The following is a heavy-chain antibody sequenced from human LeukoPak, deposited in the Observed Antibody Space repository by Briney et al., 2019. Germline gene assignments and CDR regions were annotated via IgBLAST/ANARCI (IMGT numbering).Heavy chain of an antibody. J-gene: IGHJ3*02. CDR1: GFTFSSYS. Sequence: GGSLRLSCAASGFTFSSYSMNWVRQAPGKGLEWVSSISSSSSYIYYAGSVKGRFTISRDNAKNSLYLQMNSLRAEDTAVYYCARFAAASAFDIWGQGTMVTVSS. D-gene: IGHD6-13*01. CDR3: ARFAAASAFDI. V-gene: IGHV3-21*01. CDR2: ISSSSSYI.